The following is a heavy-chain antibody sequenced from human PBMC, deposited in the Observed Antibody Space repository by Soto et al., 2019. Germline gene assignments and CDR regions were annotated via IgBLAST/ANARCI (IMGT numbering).Heavy chain of an antibody. Sequence: SVKVSCKASGGTFSSYAISWVRQAPGQGLEWMGGIIPIFGTANYAQKFQGRVTITADESTSTAYMELSSLRSEDTAVYYCARGYCSSTSCPRYDYYYGMDVWGQGTTVTVSS. CDR3: ARGYCSSTSCPRYDYYYGMDV. J-gene: IGHJ6*02. CDR2: IIPIFGTA. CDR1: GGTFSSYA. V-gene: IGHV1-69*13. D-gene: IGHD2-2*01.